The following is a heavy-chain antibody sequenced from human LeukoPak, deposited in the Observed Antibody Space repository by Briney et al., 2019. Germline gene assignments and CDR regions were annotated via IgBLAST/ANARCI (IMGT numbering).Heavy chain of an antibody. CDR1: GGSISSSSYH. J-gene: IGHJ3*02. CDR2: IYYSGST. V-gene: IGHV4-39*07. CDR3: ARVAVCSSTSCYWSDAFDI. D-gene: IGHD2-2*01. Sequence: SETLSLTCTVSGGSISSSSYHWVWIRQPPGKGLEWIGSIYYSGSTYYNPSLKSRVTISVDTSKNQFSLKLSSVTAADTAVYYCARVAVCSSTSCYWSDAFDIWGQGTMVTVSS.